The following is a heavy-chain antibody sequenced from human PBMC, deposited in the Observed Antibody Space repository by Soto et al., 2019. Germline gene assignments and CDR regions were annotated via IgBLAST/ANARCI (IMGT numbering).Heavy chain of an antibody. CDR2: VESDGCDT. J-gene: IGHJ4*02. CDR1: GITFSRHW. CDR3: AKGVGEYGVPELGY. D-gene: IGHD3-10*01. Sequence: EVQLVESGGDLVQPGGSLRLSCAASGITFSRHWMHWVRQAPGKGLVWVSRVESDGCDTNYADSVKGRFIISRDNAKNTLYLQMNNQRAEDTAGYCCAKGVGEYGVPELGYWGQGTLVTVSS. V-gene: IGHV3-74*01.